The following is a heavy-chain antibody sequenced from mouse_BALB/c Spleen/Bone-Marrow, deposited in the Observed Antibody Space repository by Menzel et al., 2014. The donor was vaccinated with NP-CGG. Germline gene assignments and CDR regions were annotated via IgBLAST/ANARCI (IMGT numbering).Heavy chain of an antibody. Sequence: EVKVVESGGGLVQPGGSRKLSCAASGFTFSSFGMHWVRQAPEKGLEWVAYTSSGSSTIFYAGTVKGRFTVSRDNPKNTLFLQMTSLRSEDTAMYFCTGGGNWDDFDSWGQGTTLTVSS. V-gene: IGHV5-17*02. J-gene: IGHJ2*01. CDR3: TGGGNWDDFDS. CDR2: TSSGSSTI. D-gene: IGHD4-1*01. CDR1: GFTFSSFG.